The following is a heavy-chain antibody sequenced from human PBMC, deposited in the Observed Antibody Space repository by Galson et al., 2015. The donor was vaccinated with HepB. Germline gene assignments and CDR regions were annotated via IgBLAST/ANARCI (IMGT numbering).Heavy chain of an antibody. D-gene: IGHD1-14*01. V-gene: IGHV4-4*02. CDR3: ARDRDPGMGDY. Sequence: SLRLSCAASTFIFSTYSMNWVRQSPGKRLEWIGNIYYSGSTNYSPALKSRVTISVDMSKNQFSLKLRSVTAADTAVYYCARDRDPGMGDYWGQGTLVTVSS. CDR2: IYYSGST. J-gene: IGHJ4*02. CDR1: TFIFSTYS.